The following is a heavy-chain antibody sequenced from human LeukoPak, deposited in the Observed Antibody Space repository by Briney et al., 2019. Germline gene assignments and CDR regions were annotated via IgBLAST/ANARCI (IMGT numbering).Heavy chain of an antibody. CDR1: GYSFTSYW. CDR2: IYPGDSDT. CDR3: ARRSYGGKDFDY. J-gene: IGHJ4*02. D-gene: IGHD4-23*01. V-gene: IGHV5-51*01. Sequence: GESLKISCKDSGYSFTSYWINWVRQMPGKGLEWMGIIYPGDSDTKYSPSFQGQVTISVDKSINTAYLQWSSLKASDTAMYYCARRSYGGKDFDYWGQGTLVTVSS.